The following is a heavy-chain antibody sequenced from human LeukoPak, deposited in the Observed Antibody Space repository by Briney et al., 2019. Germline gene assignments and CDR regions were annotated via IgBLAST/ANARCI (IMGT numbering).Heavy chain of an antibody. D-gene: IGHD2-2*01. V-gene: IGHV4-31*03. CDR3: ARALAAAFDY. CDR1: GGSISSGGYY. CDR2: IYYGGST. Sequence: SQTLSLTCTVSGGSISSGGYYWSWIRQHPGKGLEWIGYIYYGGSTYYNPSLESRVTISVDTSKNQFSLKLSSVTAADTAVYYCARALAAAFDYWGQGTLVTVSS. J-gene: IGHJ4*02.